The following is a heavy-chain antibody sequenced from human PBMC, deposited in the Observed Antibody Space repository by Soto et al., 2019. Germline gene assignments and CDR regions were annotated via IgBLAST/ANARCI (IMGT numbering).Heavy chain of an antibody. Sequence: QLQLQESGPGLVKPSETLSLTCTVSGGSISSSSYYWGWIRQPPGKGLEWIGSIYYSGSTYYNPSLKSRVTISVDTSKNQFSLKLSSVTAADTAVYYCARLPLWYYYYMDVWGKGTTVTVSS. CDR3: ARLPLWYYYYMDV. V-gene: IGHV4-39*01. CDR2: IYYSGST. J-gene: IGHJ6*03. D-gene: IGHD3-16*01. CDR1: GGSISSSSYY.